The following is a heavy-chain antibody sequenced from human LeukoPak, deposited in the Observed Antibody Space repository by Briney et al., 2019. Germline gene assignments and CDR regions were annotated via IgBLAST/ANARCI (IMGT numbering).Heavy chain of an antibody. CDR3: ARDLPEGAFDI. J-gene: IGHJ3*02. Sequence: PGGSLRLSXAASGFTFSSYWMGWLRPAPGQGMEWMANIKQDGSEKYYVDSVKGRFTISRDNAKNSLYLQMNSLRAEDTAVYYCARDLPEGAFDIWGQGTMVTVSS. CDR1: GFTFSSYW. V-gene: IGHV3-7*01. CDR2: IKQDGSEK.